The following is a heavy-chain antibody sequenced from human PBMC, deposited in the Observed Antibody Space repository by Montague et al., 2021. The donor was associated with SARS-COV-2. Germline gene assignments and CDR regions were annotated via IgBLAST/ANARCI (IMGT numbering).Heavy chain of an antibody. CDR3: ARDPVKAAAE. D-gene: IGHD6-25*01. CDR1: GFTFSTYW. CDR2: INPDRTVT. Sequence: SLRLSCAASGFTFSTYWMHWVRQAAGKGLVWVSHINPDRTVTYYADSVKGRFTVSRDNAKNMVYVQMNSLKAEDTAVYCCARDPVKAAAEWGQGTLVTVSS. J-gene: IGHJ4*02. V-gene: IGHV3-74*01.